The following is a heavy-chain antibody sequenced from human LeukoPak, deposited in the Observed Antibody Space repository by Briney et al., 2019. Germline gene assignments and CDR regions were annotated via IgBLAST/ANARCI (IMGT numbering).Heavy chain of an antibody. V-gene: IGHV1-18*01. CDR2: ISAYNGNT. CDR3: AREEGDPYYYGSGSYDY. Sequence: GASVKVSCKASGYTFTSYGISWVRQAPGQGLEWMGWISAYNGNTNYAQKLQGRVTMTTDTSTSTAYMELGSLRSDDTAVYYCAREEGDPYYYGSGSYDYWGQGTLVTVSS. CDR1: GYTFTSYG. D-gene: IGHD3-10*01. J-gene: IGHJ4*02.